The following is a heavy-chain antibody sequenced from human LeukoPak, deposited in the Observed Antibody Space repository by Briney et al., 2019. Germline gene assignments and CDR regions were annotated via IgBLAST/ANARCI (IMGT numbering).Heavy chain of an antibody. CDR3: AKSVLLWSRAPDAFHI. CDR1: GFTLSSYA. J-gene: IGHJ3*02. D-gene: IGHD3-10*01. V-gene: IGHV3-23*01. Sequence: SGGSLRLSCAASGFTLSSYAMSWVRQAPGKGLEWVSAISGSGGSTYYADSVKGRFTISRDNSKNTLDLQMNSLRAEDTAVYYCAKSVLLWSRAPDAFHIWGQGTMVTVSS. CDR2: ISGSGGST.